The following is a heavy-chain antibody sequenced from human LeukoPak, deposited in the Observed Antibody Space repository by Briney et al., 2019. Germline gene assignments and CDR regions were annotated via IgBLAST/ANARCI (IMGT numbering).Heavy chain of an antibody. D-gene: IGHD2-2*01. CDR2: ISAYNGNT. CDR1: GYTFTSYG. CDR3: ARYLGTRGTKQGLGV. V-gene: IGHV1-18*01. Sequence: ASVKVSCKASGYTFTSYGISWVRQAPGQGLEWMGWISAYNGNTNYAQKLKGRVTMTTDTSTSTAYMELRSLRSDDTAVYYCARYLGTRGTKQGLGVWGKGTTVTVSS. J-gene: IGHJ6*04.